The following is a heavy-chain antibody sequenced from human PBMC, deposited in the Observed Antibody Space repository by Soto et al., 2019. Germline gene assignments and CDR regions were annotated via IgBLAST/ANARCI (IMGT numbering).Heavy chain of an antibody. V-gene: IGHV3-33*01. J-gene: IGHJ6*02. CDR3: ARGTYIYYYGMDV. D-gene: IGHD3-10*01. CDR2: MWYDGTNK. CDR1: GFTFSSYG. Sequence: QVQLVESGGGVVQPGRSLRLSCAASGFTFSSYGIHWVRQAPGKGLEWVAVMWYDGTNKYYADSVKGRFTISRDNSKNTVYLQMNSLRAEDTAVNYCARGTYIYYYGMDVWGQGTTVTVFS.